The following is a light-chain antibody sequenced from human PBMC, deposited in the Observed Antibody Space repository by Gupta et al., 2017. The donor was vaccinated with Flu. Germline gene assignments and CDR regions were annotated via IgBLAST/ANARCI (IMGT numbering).Light chain of an antibody. Sequence: SYVPTPPPSVSLAPGQTARLPCGGNNIASNSVHWYQQKPGRAPVLVVFDEVDRPSAIPDRFSCASSCDTATPITSNGEAGDEADDYCQVWDSNSVNLYVFGTGTKVTVL. CDR1: NIASNS. CDR3: QVWDSNSVNLYV. J-gene: IGLJ1*01. CDR2: DEV. V-gene: IGLV3-21*02.